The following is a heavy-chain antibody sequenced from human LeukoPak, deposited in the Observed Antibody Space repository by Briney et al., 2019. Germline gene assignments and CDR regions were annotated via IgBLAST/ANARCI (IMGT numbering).Heavy chain of an antibody. CDR3: AKDTGYFYDSSGGFDY. J-gene: IGHJ4*02. CDR1: GFTFDDYA. Sequence: GGSLRLSCAASGFTFDDYAMHWVRQAPGKGLEWDSCISWNSGSIGYADSVKGRFTISRDNAKNSLYLQMNSLRAEDTALYYCAKDTGYFYDSSGGFDYCGQGTLVTVSS. CDR2: ISWNSGSI. V-gene: IGHV3-9*01. D-gene: IGHD3-22*01.